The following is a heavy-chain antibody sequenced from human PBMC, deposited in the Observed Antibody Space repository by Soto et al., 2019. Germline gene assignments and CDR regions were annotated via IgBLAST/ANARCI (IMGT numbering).Heavy chain of an antibody. Sequence: SETLSLTCTVSGGSLRSFFWSWIRQPPGKGLEWIGHIYYTGTTNYNPSLKSRVTFSVDTSKNQFSLNLRSVTAADTAVYYCARFGLFSLDVRGKGTTVTVSS. J-gene: IGHJ6*04. D-gene: IGHD3-16*01. V-gene: IGHV4-59*08. CDR1: GGSLRSFF. CDR2: IYYTGTT. CDR3: ARFGLFSLDV.